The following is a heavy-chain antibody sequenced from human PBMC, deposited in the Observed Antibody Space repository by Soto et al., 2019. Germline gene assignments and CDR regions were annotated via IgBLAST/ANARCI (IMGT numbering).Heavy chain of an antibody. CDR1: GFTFSSYA. J-gene: IGHJ4*02. V-gene: IGHV3-23*01. D-gene: IGHD1-1*01. CDR2: ISDSGGST. CDR3: AKVGAATAQGGPGNDY. Sequence: GGSLRLSCAASGFTFSSYAMSWVRQAPGKGLEWVSAISDSGGSTYYADSVEGRFTISRDNSKNTLYLQMNSLRAEDTAVYYCAKVGAATAQGGPGNDYWGQGTLVTVSS.